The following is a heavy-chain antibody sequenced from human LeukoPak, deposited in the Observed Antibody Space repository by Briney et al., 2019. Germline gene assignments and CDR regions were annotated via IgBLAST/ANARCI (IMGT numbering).Heavy chain of an antibody. V-gene: IGHV4-38-2*02. D-gene: IGHD5-12*01. J-gene: IGHJ5*02. CDR2: IYHSGST. CDR1: GYSISSGYY. Sequence: PSETLSLTCTVSGYSISSGYYWGWIRQPPGKGLEWIGSIYHSGSTYYNPSLKSRVTISVDTSKNQFSLKLSSVTAADTAVYYCVRVQRGYSGRTTPQNNWFYPWGQGTLVTVSS. CDR3: VRVQRGYSGRTTPQNNWFYP.